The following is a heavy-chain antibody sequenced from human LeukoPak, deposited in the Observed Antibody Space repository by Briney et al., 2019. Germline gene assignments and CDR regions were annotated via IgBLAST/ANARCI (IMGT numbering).Heavy chain of an antibody. CDR3: AKDGTGWPHKFIDY. D-gene: IGHD6-19*01. V-gene: IGHV3-30*02. CDR2: IRYDGSNK. J-gene: IGHJ4*02. CDR1: GFTFSSYG. Sequence: PGGSLRLSCAASGFTFSSYGMHWVRQAPGKGLEWVAFIRYDGSNKYYADPVKGRFTISRDNSKNTLYLQMNSLRAEDTAVYYCAKDGTGWPHKFIDYWGQGTLVTVSS.